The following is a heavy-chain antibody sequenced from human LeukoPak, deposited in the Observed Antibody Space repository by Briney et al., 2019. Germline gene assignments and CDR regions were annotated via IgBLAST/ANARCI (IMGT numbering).Heavy chain of an antibody. V-gene: IGHV4-34*01. CDR1: GGSFSGYY. J-gene: IGHJ6*03. CDR2: INHSGST. CDR3: ARGPPGRFGELDPSPHYYYYMDV. D-gene: IGHD3-10*01. Sequence: SETLSLTCAVYGGSFSGYYWSWIRQPPGKGLEWIGEINHSGSTKYNPSLKSRVTISVDTSKNQFSLKLSSVTAADTAVYYCARGPPGRFGELDPSPHYYYYMDVCGKGTTVTVSS.